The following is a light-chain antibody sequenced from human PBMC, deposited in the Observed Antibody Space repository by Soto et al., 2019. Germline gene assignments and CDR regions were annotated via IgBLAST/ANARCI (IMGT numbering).Light chain of an antibody. J-gene: IGKJ5*01. V-gene: IGKV3-15*01. CDR1: QSVSSN. CDR2: GAS. CDR3: QQYNNWPLA. Sequence: IIMPQYQATPSVGPGEIATLSCGASQSVSSNLAWYQQKPGQAPRLPIYGASTRATGIPARFSCSGSGTEFTLTVCGLQTEDFAVYCCQQYNNWPLAFGQGTLLEIK.